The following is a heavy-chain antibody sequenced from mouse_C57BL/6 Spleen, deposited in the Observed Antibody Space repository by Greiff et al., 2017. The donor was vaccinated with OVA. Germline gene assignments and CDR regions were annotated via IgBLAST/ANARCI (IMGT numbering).Heavy chain of an antibody. CDR3: ASPNYWDFDV. J-gene: IGHJ1*03. Sequence: EVHLVESGGGLVKPGGSLKLSCAASGFTFSDYGMHWVRQAPEKGLEWVAYISSGSSTIYYADTVKGRFTISRDNAKNTLFLQMTSLRSEDTAMYYCASPNYWDFDVWGTGTTVTVSS. V-gene: IGHV5-17*01. CDR1: GFTFSDYG. CDR2: ISSGSSTI.